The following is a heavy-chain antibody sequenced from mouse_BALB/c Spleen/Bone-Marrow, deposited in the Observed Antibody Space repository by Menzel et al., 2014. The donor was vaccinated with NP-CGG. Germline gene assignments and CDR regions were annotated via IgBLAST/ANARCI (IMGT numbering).Heavy chain of an antibody. J-gene: IGHJ3*01. V-gene: IGHV14-3*02. CDR1: GFNIKDTY. Sequence: VQLQQSGAELVKPGASVKLSCTASGFNIKDTYMHWVKQRPEQGLEWIGRIDPANGNTKYDPKFQGKATITADTSSSTAYLQLSSLTSEDTAVYYYARIHYYGRAWFAYWGQGTLVTVSA. D-gene: IGHD1-2*01. CDR3: ARIHYYGRAWFAY. CDR2: IDPANGNT.